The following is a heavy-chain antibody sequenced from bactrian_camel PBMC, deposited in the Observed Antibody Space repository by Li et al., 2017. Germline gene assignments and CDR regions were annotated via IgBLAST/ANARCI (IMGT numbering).Heavy chain of an antibody. D-gene: IGHD4*01. J-gene: IGHJ4*01. V-gene: IGHV3S1*01. CDR1: GYSAVTLC. Sequence: HVQLVESGGGSVQAGGSLRLPCAAASGYSAVTLCMGWVRQAPGQEREGVAGIYTGGRTEAYADSFRGRFTASRTNSKNTIYLRMNSLKPEDTAMYYCAADFFNLQLARHYSNWGRGTQVTVS. CDR2: IYTGGRTE. CDR3: AADFFNLQLARHYSN.